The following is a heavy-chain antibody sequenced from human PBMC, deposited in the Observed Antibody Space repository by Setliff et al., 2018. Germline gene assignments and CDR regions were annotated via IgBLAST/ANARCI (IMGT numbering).Heavy chain of an antibody. V-gene: IGHV1-46*01. CDR1: GYTFTNHY. D-gene: IGHD6-19*01. CDR2: INPGGGST. CDR3: ARATRDSDGWYYEYRWFDP. J-gene: IGHJ5*02. Sequence: ASVKVSCKASGYTFTNHYMHWVRQAPGQGLEWMGMINPGGGSTTYAQKFQGRVTMTRDTSINTAYMELSRLTCDDTAVYYCARATRDSDGWYYEYRWFDPWGQGTLVTVSS.